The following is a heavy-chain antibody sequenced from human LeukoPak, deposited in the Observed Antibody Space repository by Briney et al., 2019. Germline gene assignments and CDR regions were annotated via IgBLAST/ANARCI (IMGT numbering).Heavy chain of an antibody. V-gene: IGHV3-53*01. J-gene: IGHJ5*02. CDR3: ARGIAAAANEDRFDP. CDR1: GFTVSSNY. D-gene: IGHD6-13*01. Sequence: PGGSLRLSCAAFGFTVSSNYMSWVRQAPGKGLEWVSVIYSGGSTYYADSVKGRFTISRDNSKNTLYLQMNSLRAEDTAVYYCARGIAAAANEDRFDPWGQGTLVTVSS. CDR2: IYSGGST.